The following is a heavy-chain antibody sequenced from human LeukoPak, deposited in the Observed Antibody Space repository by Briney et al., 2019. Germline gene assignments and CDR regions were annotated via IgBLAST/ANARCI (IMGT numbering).Heavy chain of an antibody. V-gene: IGHV3-30*04. CDR3: ARLWFGELNLDY. CDR2: ISYDGSNK. Sequence: PGRSLRLSCAASGITFNTYSMHWVRQAPGKGLEWVAAISYDGSNKYYADSVKGRFTVSRDNSKNTLYLQLNSLRAEDTAVYYCARLWFGELNLDYWGQGTLVTVSS. CDR1: GITFNTYS. D-gene: IGHD3-10*01. J-gene: IGHJ4*02.